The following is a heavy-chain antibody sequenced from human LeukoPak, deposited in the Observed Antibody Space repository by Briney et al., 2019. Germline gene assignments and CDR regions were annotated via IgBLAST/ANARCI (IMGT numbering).Heavy chain of an antibody. D-gene: IGHD2-2*01. Sequence: GGSLRLSCAASGLTFSSYAMSWVRQAPGKGLEWVSAISGSGGSTYYADSVKGRFTISRDNSKNTLYLQMNSLRAEDTAVYYCAKDRLVVPAANDYWGQGTLVTVSS. J-gene: IGHJ4*02. V-gene: IGHV3-23*01. CDR3: AKDRLVVPAANDY. CDR2: ISGSGGST. CDR1: GLTFSSYA.